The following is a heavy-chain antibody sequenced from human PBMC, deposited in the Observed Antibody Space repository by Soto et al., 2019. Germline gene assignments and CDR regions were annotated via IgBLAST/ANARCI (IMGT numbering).Heavy chain of an antibody. CDR1: GFTFSNDW. CDR3: ARFRFTTAGDY. J-gene: IGHJ4*02. CDR2: VTGDGSGA. Sequence: GGSLRLSCAASGFTFSNDWMHWVRQAPGEGLVWVSRVTGDGSGATYADFVRGRFTISRDNAKNTVYLQMNSLRVEDTAVYYCARFRFTTAGDYWGQGTLVTVSS. V-gene: IGHV3-74*01. D-gene: IGHD3-22*01.